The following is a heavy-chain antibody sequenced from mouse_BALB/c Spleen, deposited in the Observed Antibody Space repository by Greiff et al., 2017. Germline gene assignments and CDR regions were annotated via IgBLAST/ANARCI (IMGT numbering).Heavy chain of an antibody. CDR3: ARADEAMDY. Sequence: EVHLVESGGGLVKPGGSLKLSCAASGFTFSSYAMSWVRQSPEKRLEWVAEISSGGSYTYYPDTVTGRFTISRDNAKNTLYLEMSSLRSEDTAMYYCARADEAMDYWGQGTSVTVSS. CDR2: ISSGGSYT. CDR1: GFTFSSYA. V-gene: IGHV5-9-4*01. J-gene: IGHJ4*01.